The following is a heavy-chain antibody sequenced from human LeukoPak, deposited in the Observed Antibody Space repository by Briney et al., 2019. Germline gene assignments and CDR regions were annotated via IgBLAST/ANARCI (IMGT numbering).Heavy chain of an antibody. Sequence: GGSLRLSCAASGFTFSRYGMHWVRQAPGKGLEWVAFIRYDGTNKYYADSVRGRFTIARDNSKNTLYVHMNSLRAEDTAVYYCARDLVGSHTSYSSGAWDYWGQGTLVTVSS. D-gene: IGHD3-9*01. CDR3: ARDLVGSHTSYSSGAWDY. J-gene: IGHJ4*02. CDR1: GFTFSRYG. V-gene: IGHV3-30*02. CDR2: IRYDGTNK.